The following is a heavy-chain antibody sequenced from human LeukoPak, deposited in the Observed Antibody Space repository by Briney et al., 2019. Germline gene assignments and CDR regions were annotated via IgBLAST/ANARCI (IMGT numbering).Heavy chain of an antibody. D-gene: IGHD3-16*01. CDR1: GYTFTSYA. V-gene: IGHV1-3*01. CDR3: AVLGAVWVDY. J-gene: IGHJ4*02. CDR2: INAGNGNT. Sequence: ASVTVSFKAAGYTFTSYAMHWVRQAPGPRRGWMGWINAGNGNTKYSQKFQVRVTITRDTYASTAYMQLSSLRSEDTAVYYWAVLGAVWVDYWGQGTLVTVSS.